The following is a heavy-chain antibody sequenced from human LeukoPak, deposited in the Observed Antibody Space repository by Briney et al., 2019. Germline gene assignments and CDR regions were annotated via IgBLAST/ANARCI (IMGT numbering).Heavy chain of an antibody. J-gene: IGHJ1*01. CDR2: VKYDGSTT. CDR3: AKDAQRGFDYSNSLQN. CDR1: GFTFSAYW. D-gene: IGHD4-11*01. V-gene: IGHV3-74*01. Sequence: GGSLRLSCAASGFTFSAYWMHWVRQAPGKGLVWVSRVKYDGSTTTYADSVKGRFTISRDNAKNILYLQMNSLRVEDTAVYYCAKDAQRGFDYSNSLQNWGQGILVTVSS.